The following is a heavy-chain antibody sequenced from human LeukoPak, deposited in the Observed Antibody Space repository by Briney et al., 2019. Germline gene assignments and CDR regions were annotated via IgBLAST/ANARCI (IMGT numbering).Heavy chain of an antibody. V-gene: IGHV3-72*01. Sequence: GGSLRLSCAASGFTFSDHYLDWVRQAPGKGLEWVGRSRSKTNRYTTQYAASVKGRFTISRDDSKNSLYLQMNSLKTEDTAVYYCTTDSPSFDPWGQGTLVTVSS. J-gene: IGHJ5*02. CDR2: SRSKTNRYTT. CDR1: GFTFSDHY. CDR3: TTDSPSFDP.